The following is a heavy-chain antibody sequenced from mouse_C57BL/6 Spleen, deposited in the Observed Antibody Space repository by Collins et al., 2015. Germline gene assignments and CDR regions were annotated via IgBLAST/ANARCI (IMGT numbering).Heavy chain of an antibody. Sequence: EVQLVEVWGGLVQPGGSLKLSCAASGFTFSSYGMSWVRQTPDKRLELVATINSNGGSTYYPDSVKGRFTISRDNAKSTLYLQMSNLKSEDTAMYYCAKRRVYYGNYGYFDYWGQGTTLTVSS. CDR2: INSNGGST. CDR3: AKRRVYYGNYGYFDY. J-gene: IGHJ2*01. D-gene: IGHD2-1*01. V-gene: IGHV5-6-3*01. CDR1: GFTFSSYG.